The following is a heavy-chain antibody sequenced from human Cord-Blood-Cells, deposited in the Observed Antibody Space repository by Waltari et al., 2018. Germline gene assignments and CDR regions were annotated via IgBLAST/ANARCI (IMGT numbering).Heavy chain of an antibody. CDR1: GYTFTSYG. J-gene: IGHJ6*03. V-gene: IGHV1-18*04. D-gene: IGHD2-21*01. CDR3: ARDGGYCGGDGYAYYYYYMDG. CDR2: ISTYIDNT. Sequence: QVQLVQSGAEVKKPGASVKVSCKASGYTFTSYGISWVRQAPGQGLAWMGWISTYIDNTNYEQKVQGRSTMTADTSTSAAYRELRSLSSDDTAVYYCARDGGYCGGDGYAYYYYYMDGWGKGTTVSGSS.